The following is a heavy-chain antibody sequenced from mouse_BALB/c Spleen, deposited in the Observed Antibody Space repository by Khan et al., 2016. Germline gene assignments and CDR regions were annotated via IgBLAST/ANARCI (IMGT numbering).Heavy chain of an antibody. CDR2: ISNGGDNT. J-gene: IGHJ1*01. D-gene: IGHD1-1*01. CDR3: AKHRENFGSPWYFDF. CDR1: GFSFSDYY. Sequence: EVELVESGGGLVQPGGSLKLSCATSGFSFSDYYMYWVRQTPEKRLEWVAYISNGGDNTNYPDTVKGRFTISRDNAKNTLYMQMSCLKTEDTAMYYCAKHRENFGSPWYFDFWGAWTTVTVSS. V-gene: IGHV5-12*02.